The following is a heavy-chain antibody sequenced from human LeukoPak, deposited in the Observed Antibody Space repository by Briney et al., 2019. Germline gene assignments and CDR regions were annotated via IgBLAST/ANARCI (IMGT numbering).Heavy chain of an antibody. CDR3: AKDQGPGLYCTNGVCFDAFDI. D-gene: IGHD2-8*01. CDR1: GFTFSSYG. J-gene: IGHJ3*02. Sequence: GGSLRLSCAASGFTFSSYGMHWVRQAPGKGLEWVAFIRYDGSNKYYADSVKGRFTISRDNSKNTLYLQMNSLRAEDTAVYYCAKDQGPGLYCTNGVCFDAFDIWGQGTMVTVSS. V-gene: IGHV3-30*02. CDR2: IRYDGSNK.